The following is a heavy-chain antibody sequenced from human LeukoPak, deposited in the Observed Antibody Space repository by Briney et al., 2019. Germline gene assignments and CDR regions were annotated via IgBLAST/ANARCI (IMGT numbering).Heavy chain of an antibody. CDR3: ARDEENYDFWSGYVYYFDY. D-gene: IGHD3-3*01. J-gene: IGHJ4*02. Sequence: ASVKVSCKASGYTFISYGISWVRQAPGQGLEWMGWLSAYNGNTNYAQKLQGRVTMTTDTSTSTAYMELRSLRSDDTAVYYCARDEENYDFWSGYVYYFDYWGQGTLVTVSS. CDR2: LSAYNGNT. V-gene: IGHV1-18*01. CDR1: GYTFISYG.